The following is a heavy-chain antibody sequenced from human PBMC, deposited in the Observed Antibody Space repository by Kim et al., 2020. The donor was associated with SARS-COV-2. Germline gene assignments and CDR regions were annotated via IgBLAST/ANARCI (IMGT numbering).Heavy chain of an antibody. J-gene: IGHJ5*02. CDR1: GGSFSGYY. CDR2: INHSGST. D-gene: IGHD2-15*01. CDR3: ARIGGSKDCSGGSCYSDWFDP. V-gene: IGHV4-34*01. Sequence: SETLSLTCAVYGGSFSGYYWSWIRQPPGKGLEWIGEINHSGSTNYNPSLKSRVTISVDTSKNQFSLKLSSVTAADTAVYYCARIGGSKDCSGGSCYSDWFDPWGQGTLVTVSS.